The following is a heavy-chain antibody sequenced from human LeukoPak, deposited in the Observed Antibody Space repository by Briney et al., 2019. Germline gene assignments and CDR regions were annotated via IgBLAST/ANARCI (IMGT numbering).Heavy chain of an antibody. V-gene: IGHV3-23*01. CDR3: AKWGSSGWYRGDYFDY. CDR2: ISGSGGST. J-gene: IGHJ4*02. D-gene: IGHD6-19*01. CDR1: GFTFSSHA. Sequence: GGSLRLSCAASGFTFSSHAMSWVRQAPGKGLEWVSAISGSGGSTYYADSVKGRFTISRDNSKNTLYLQMNSLRAEDTAVYYCAKWGSSGWYRGDYFDYWGQGTLVTVSS.